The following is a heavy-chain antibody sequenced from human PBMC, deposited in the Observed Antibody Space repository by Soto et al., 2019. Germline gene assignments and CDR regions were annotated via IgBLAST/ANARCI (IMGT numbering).Heavy chain of an antibody. CDR2: IYYSGST. V-gene: IGHV4-39*01. J-gene: IGHJ4*02. CDR3: ARSDGGITMSDY. CDR1: GGSISSSSYY. D-gene: IGHD3-22*01. Sequence: QLQLQESGPGLVKPSETLSLTCTVSGGSISSSSYYWGWIRQPPGKGLEWIGSIYYSGSTYYNPSLKSRVTISVDTSKNQFSLKLSSVTAADTAVYYCARSDGGITMSDYWGQGTLVTVSS.